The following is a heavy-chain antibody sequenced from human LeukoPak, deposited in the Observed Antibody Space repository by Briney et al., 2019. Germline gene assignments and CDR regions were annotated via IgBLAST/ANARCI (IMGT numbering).Heavy chain of an antibody. D-gene: IGHD5-12*01. Sequence: SETLSLTCTVSGGSISSSSYSWGWIRQPPGKGLEWIGSIYYSGSTYYNPSLKSRVTISVDTSKNQFSLKLSPVTAADTAVYYCARLRDGYNYIDYWGQGTLVTVSS. V-gene: IGHV4-39*01. J-gene: IGHJ4*02. CDR1: GGSISSSSYS. CDR3: ARLRDGYNYIDY. CDR2: IYYSGST.